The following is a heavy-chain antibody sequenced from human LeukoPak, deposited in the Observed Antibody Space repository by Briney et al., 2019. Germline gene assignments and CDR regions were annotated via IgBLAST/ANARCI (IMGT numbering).Heavy chain of an antibody. CDR3: ARGPRFYGSGSYFDY. D-gene: IGHD3-10*01. CDR1: GGSFSGYY. CDR2: INHSGST. J-gene: IGHJ4*02. V-gene: IGHV4-34*01. Sequence: SETLSLTCAVYGGSFSGYYWSWIRQPPGKGLEWIGEINHSGSTNYNPSLKSRVTISVDTPKNQFSLKLSSVTAADTAVYYCARGPRFYGSGSYFDYWGQGTLVTVSS.